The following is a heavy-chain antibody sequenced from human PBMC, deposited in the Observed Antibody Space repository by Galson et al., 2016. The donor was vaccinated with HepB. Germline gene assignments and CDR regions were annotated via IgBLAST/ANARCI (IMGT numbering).Heavy chain of an antibody. D-gene: IGHD3-10*01. V-gene: IGHV4-59*01. Sequence: EWIGFIYYTGRANYNPSLRSRVSMSVDTPNNQFSLQLDSVTAADTAVYYCARSRDYYGSGDYWGQGSLVTVSS. CDR3: ARSRDYYGSGDY. CDR2: IYYTGRA. J-gene: IGHJ4*02.